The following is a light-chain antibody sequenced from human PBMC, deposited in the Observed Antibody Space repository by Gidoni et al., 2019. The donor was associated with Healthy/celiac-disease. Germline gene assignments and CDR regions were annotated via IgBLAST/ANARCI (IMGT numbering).Light chain of an antibody. CDR1: QSISSY. CDR2: AAS. CDR3: QQSYSTPWT. V-gene: IGKV1-39*01. Sequence: DIDMAQSPSALSASVGDRVTITCRASQSISSYLNWYQQKPGKAPKLLIYAASSLESGVPSRFSGSGSGTDFTLTISSLQPEDFATYYCQQSYSTPWTFGQGTKVEIK. J-gene: IGKJ1*01.